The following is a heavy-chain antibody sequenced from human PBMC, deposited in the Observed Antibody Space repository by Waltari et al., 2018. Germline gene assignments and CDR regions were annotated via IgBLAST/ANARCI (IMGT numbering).Heavy chain of an antibody. CDR2: ISYDAKYK. CDR1: GFTFSNYA. Sequence: QVQLVEAGGGVVQPGRSLTLTCEGSGFTFSNYAINWVLQAPGKGLEWVAIISYDAKYKYYADSVKGRTSISRDNHKNTAYLEMNSLRPEDTAVYYCSRGGQWLVLYSFDYWGQGTLVTVSS. J-gene: IGHJ4*02. V-gene: IGHV3-30*04. D-gene: IGHD6-19*01. CDR3: SRGGQWLVLYSFDY.